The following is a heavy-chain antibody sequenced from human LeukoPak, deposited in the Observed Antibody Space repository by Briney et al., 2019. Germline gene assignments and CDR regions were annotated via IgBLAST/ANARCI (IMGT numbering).Heavy chain of an antibody. CDR1: GFTFSSYA. V-gene: IGHV3-30*04. Sequence: PGRSLRLSCAASGFTFSSYAVHWVRQAPGKGLEWVAVISYDGSNKYYADSVKGRFTISRDNSKNTLYLQMNSLRAEDTAVYYCARDLNYYDSSGPYAYWGQGTLVTVSS. D-gene: IGHD3-22*01. CDR2: ISYDGSNK. CDR3: ARDLNYYDSSGPYAY. J-gene: IGHJ4*02.